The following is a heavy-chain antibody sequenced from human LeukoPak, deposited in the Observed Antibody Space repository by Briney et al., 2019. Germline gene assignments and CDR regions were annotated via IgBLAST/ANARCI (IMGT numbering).Heavy chain of an antibody. V-gene: IGHV1-69*05. CDR3: ARSIGVYYYDSSGLYYFDY. Sequence: SVKVSCKASGGTFSSYAISWVRQAPGQGLEWVGGTIPIFGTANYAQKFQGRVTITTDESTSTAYMELSSLRSEDTAVYYCARSIGVYYYDSSGLYYFDYWGQGTLVTVSS. D-gene: IGHD3-22*01. CDR1: GGTFSSYA. CDR2: TIPIFGTA. J-gene: IGHJ4*02.